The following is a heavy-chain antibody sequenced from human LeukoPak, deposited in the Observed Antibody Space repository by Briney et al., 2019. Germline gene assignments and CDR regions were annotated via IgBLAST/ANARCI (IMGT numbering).Heavy chain of an antibody. CDR3: ATYNSVNAREFQY. Sequence: GSLRLSCAASGFTFNYYGLSWVRQAPGKGLEWVSGFGHNGGITYSDSVKGRFTISRDNAKNSLYLQMNSLGGDDTAIYYCATYNSVNAREFQYWGQGTLVTVPS. CDR2: FGHNGGIT. V-gene: IGHV3-20*04. J-gene: IGHJ1*01. CDR1: GFTFNYYG. D-gene: IGHD5/OR15-5a*01.